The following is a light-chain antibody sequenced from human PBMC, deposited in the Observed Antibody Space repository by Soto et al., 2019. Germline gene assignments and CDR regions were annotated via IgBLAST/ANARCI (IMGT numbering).Light chain of an antibody. Sequence: QSALTQPASLSGSPGQSITISCTGTSSDVGGYNYVSWYQPHPGKAPKLMIYGVRNRPSGVSNRFSGSKSGNTASLTISGLQTEDEADYYCSSFISSTTLALCVFGNGTQVTVL. J-gene: IGLJ1*01. CDR2: GVR. V-gene: IGLV2-14*01. CDR1: SSDVGGYNY. CDR3: SSFISSTTLALCV.